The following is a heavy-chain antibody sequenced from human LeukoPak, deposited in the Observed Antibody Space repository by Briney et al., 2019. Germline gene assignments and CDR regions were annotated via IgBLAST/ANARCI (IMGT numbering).Heavy chain of an antibody. Sequence: SETLSLTCTVSGGSISSGSYYWSWIRQPAGKGLEWIGRIYTSGSTNYNPSLKSRVTMSVDTSKNQFSLKLSSVTAADTAVYYCARDRVIDYGDPYYYYYMDVWGKGTTVTVSS. CDR2: IYTSGST. D-gene: IGHD4-17*01. CDR1: GGSISSGSYY. CDR3: ARDRVIDYGDPYYYYYMDV. J-gene: IGHJ6*03. V-gene: IGHV4-61*02.